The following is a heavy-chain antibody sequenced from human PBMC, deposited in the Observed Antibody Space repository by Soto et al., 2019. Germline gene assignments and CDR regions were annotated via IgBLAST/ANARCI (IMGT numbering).Heavy chain of an antibody. V-gene: IGHV1-2*04. D-gene: IGHD5-12*01. J-gene: IGHJ4*02. Sequence: ASVKVSCKASGYTFTGYYMHWVRQAPGQGLEWMGWINPNSGGTNYAQKFQGWVTMTRDTSISTAYMELSRLRSDDTAVYYCARVHRDGYNNLDYWGQGTLVTVSS. CDR3: ARVHRDGYNNLDY. CDR2: INPNSGGT. CDR1: GYTFTGYY.